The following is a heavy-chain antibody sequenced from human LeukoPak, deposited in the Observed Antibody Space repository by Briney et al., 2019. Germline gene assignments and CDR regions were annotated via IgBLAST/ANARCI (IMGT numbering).Heavy chain of an antibody. V-gene: IGHV4-59*06. CDR2: IYYSGST. Sequence: PSETLSLTCTVSGGSISSYYWSWIRQHPGKGLEWIGYIYYSGSTYYNPSLKSRVTISVDTSKNQFSLKLSSVTAADTAVYYCARDSVFITMVRGVTKITTGFDYWGQGTLVTVSS. J-gene: IGHJ4*02. CDR1: GGSISSYY. CDR3: ARDSVFITMVRGVTKITTGFDY. D-gene: IGHD3-10*01.